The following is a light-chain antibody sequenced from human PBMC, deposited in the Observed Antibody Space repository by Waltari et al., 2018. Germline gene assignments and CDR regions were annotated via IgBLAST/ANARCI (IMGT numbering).Light chain of an antibody. CDR2: DVS. V-gene: IGLV2-11*01. Sequence: QSALTQPRSVSGSPGQSVTIPCAGTSLHVGGYNYVSWYQQHPDKAPKLIIYDVSKRPSGVPDRFSGSKSGNTASLTISGLQAEDEADYYCCSYADSYYVFGTGTKVTVL. CDR1: SLHVGGYNY. J-gene: IGLJ1*01. CDR3: CSYADSYYV.